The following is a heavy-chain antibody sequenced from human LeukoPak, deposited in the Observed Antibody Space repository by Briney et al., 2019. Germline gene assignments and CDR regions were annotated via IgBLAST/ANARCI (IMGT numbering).Heavy chain of an antibody. Sequence: SVKVSCKASGGTFSSYAISWVRQAPGQGLEWMGGIIPIFGTANYAQKFQGRVTITADESTSTAYMELSSLRSEDTAVYYCARDPTYYYDSSGFMGVWGQGTTVTVSS. V-gene: IGHV1-69*13. J-gene: IGHJ6*02. CDR1: GGTFSSYA. D-gene: IGHD3-22*01. CDR3: ARDPTYYYDSSGFMGV. CDR2: IIPIFGTA.